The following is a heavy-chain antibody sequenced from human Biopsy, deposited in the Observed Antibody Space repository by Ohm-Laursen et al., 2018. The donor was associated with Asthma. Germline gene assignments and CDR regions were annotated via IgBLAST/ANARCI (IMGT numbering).Heavy chain of an antibody. CDR1: GFSFSNYG. CDR2: ISFDGSNK. Sequence: SLRLSCAASGFSFSNYGMHWVRQAPGKGLEWVAVISFDGSNKNYTDSVKGRFTISRDNSRNTLHLQMNSLRAEDAAVYYCAKDVFPGWELRRGPDYWGQGTLVTVSS. CDR3: AKDVFPGWELRRGPDY. V-gene: IGHV3-30*18. D-gene: IGHD1-26*01. J-gene: IGHJ4*02.